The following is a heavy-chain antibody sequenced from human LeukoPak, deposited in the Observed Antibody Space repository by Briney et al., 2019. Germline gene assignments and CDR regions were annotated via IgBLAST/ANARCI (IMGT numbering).Heavy chain of an antibody. V-gene: IGHV4-4*07. CDR2: LFPSGST. CDR1: GASISAYS. J-gene: IGHJ6*04. CDR3: ARNDSSGWYPAGYKMDV. Sequence: SETLSLTCTVSGASISAYSWTWIRQPAGKGLEYIGRLFPSGSTNYNPSLMSRLTISVDKSKNQFSLRLRSVTAADTAVYYCARNDSSGWYPAGYKMDVWGKGTTVTVSS. D-gene: IGHD6-19*01.